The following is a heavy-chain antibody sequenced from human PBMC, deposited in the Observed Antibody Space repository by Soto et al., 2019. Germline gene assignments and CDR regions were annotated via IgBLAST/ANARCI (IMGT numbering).Heavy chain of an antibody. CDR2: IIPIFGTA. Sequence: VASVKVSCKASGGTFSSYAISWVRQAPGQGLEWMGGIIPIFGTANYAQKLQGRVTITADESTSTAYMELSSLRSEDTAVYYCARDPRMGAYYYYYGMDVWGQGTTVTVSS. V-gene: IGHV1-69*13. CDR3: ARDPRMGAYYYYYGMDV. CDR1: GGTFSSYA. J-gene: IGHJ6*02. D-gene: IGHD1-26*01.